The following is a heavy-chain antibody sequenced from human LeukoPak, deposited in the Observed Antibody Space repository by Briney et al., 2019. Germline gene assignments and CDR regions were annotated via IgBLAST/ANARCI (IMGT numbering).Heavy chain of an antibody. Sequence: VGSLRLSCAASGFTFSSYGMHWVRQAPGKGLEWVAVIWYDGGNKYYADSVKGRFTISRDNSKNTLYLQMNSLRAEDTAVYYCAKDEVLYDSSGYPDYWGQGTLVTVSS. D-gene: IGHD3-22*01. V-gene: IGHV3-33*06. CDR1: GFTFSSYG. CDR3: AKDEVLYDSSGYPDY. J-gene: IGHJ4*02. CDR2: IWYDGGNK.